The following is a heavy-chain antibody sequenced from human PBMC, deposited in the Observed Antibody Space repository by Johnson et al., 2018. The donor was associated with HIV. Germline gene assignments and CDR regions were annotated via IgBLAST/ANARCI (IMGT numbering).Heavy chain of an antibody. D-gene: IGHD1-26*01. Sequence: QVQLVESGGGLVQPGGSLRLSCRASGFSLSTYAMHWVRQAPGKGLEWVAVIYRSGDTYYADSVKGRFTTSRDNAKNSLYLQMNSLRAEDTALYYCARSTVGATTGGAFDIWGQGTMVTVSS. J-gene: IGHJ3*02. CDR3: ARSTVGATTGGAFDI. V-gene: IGHV3-NL1*01. CDR1: GFSLSTYA. CDR2: IYRSGDT.